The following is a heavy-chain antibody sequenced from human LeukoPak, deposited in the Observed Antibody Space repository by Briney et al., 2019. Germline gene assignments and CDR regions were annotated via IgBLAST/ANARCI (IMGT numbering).Heavy chain of an antibody. CDR3: ARGRGNY. J-gene: IGHJ4*02. D-gene: IGHD3-10*01. CDR2: IYYSGST. CDR1: GGSISSSSYY. V-gene: IGHV4-39*07. Sequence: SETLSLTCTVSGGSISSSSYYWGWIRQPPGKGLEWIGSIYYSGSTYYNPSLKSRVTISVDTSKNQFSLKLNSVTAADTAVYYCARGRGNYWGQGTLVTVSS.